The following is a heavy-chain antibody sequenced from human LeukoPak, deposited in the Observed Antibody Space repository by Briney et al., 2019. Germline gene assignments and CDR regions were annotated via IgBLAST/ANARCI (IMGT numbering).Heavy chain of an antibody. CDR1: GGTFSSYA. CDR2: IIPILGIA. Sequence: SVKVSCKASGGTFSSYAISWVRQAPGQGLEWMGRIIPILGIANYAQKFQGRVTITADKSTSTAYMELSSLRSEDTAVYYCARDSTVTTPTDSHYYYYGMDVWGQGTTVTVSS. V-gene: IGHV1-69*04. J-gene: IGHJ6*02. D-gene: IGHD4-17*01. CDR3: ARDSTVTTPTDSHYYYYGMDV.